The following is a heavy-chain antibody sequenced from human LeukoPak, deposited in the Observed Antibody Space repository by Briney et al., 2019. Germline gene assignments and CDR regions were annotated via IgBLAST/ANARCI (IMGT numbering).Heavy chain of an antibody. D-gene: IGHD6-13*01. J-gene: IGHJ6*02. CDR3: ATDGSSSWPTYYYYGMDV. CDR1: GFTFSSYA. CDR2: ISGRSGGT. Sequence: PGGSLRLSCAASGFTFSSYAMSWVRQAPGKGLEWVSAISGRSGGTYYADSVKGRFTISRDNSKNTLYLQMSSLRAEDTAVYYCATDGSSSWPTYYYYGMDVWGQGTTVTVSS. V-gene: IGHV3-23*01.